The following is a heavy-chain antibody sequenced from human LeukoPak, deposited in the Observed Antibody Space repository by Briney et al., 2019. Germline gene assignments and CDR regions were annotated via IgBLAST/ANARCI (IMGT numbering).Heavy chain of an antibody. CDR3: ARALVDYGDFDFDL. Sequence: SQTLSLTCTVSGGSISSGDYYWSWIRQPPGQGLEWIGYIYYSGSNYYNPSLKSRVTISVDTSKNQFSLKLSSVTAADTAVYYCARALVDYGDFDFDLWGRGTLVTVSS. V-gene: IGHV4-30-4*01. CDR1: GGSISSGDYY. CDR2: IYYSGSN. D-gene: IGHD4-17*01. J-gene: IGHJ2*01.